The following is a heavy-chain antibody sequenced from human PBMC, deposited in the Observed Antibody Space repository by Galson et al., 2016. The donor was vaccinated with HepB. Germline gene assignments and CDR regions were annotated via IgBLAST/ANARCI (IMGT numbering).Heavy chain of an antibody. J-gene: IGHJ6*02. CDR2: INPSGGST. CDR1: GYTFTRYY. D-gene: IGHD1/OR15-1a*01. Sequence: SVKVSCKASGYTFTRYYMHWVRQAPGQGLGWMGIINPSGGSTTYAQKFQGRLTMTRDTSTSTVYMELSSLRSEDSAVYYCARIGPEQYYYYYGMDVWGQGTTVTVS. CDR3: ARIGPEQYYYYYGMDV. V-gene: IGHV1-46*01.